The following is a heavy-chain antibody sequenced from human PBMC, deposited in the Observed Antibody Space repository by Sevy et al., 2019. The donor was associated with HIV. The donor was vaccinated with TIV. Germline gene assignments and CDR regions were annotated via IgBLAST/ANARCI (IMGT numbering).Heavy chain of an antibody. CDR1: GFTFSSYS. CDR3: ARDIYDSSGYGTSDAFDI. D-gene: IGHD3-22*01. J-gene: IGHJ3*02. V-gene: IGHV3-21*01. CDR2: ISSSSSYI. Sequence: GGSLRLSCAASGFTFSSYSMNWVRQAPGKGLEWVSPISSSSSYIYYADSVKGRFTISRDNAKNSLYLQMNSLRAEDTAVYYCARDIYDSSGYGTSDAFDIWGQGTMVTVSS.